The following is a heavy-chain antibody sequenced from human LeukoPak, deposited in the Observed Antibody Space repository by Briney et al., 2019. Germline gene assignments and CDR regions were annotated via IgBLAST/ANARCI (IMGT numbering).Heavy chain of an antibody. Sequence: GGSLRLSCAASGFTFSDYYMSWIRQAPGKGLEWVSYISTSSYTNYADSVKGRFTISRDNAKNSLCLQMNSLRAEDMAVYYCARAFRYCSSTSCYLDPWGRGTLVTVSS. CDR1: GFTFSDYY. CDR3: ARAFRYCSSTSCYLDP. CDR2: ISTSSYT. V-gene: IGHV3-11*06. D-gene: IGHD2-2*01. J-gene: IGHJ5*02.